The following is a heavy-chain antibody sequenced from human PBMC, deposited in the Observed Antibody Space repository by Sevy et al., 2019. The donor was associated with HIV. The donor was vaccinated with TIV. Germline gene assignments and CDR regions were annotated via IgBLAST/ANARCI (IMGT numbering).Heavy chain of an antibody. V-gene: IGHV4-59*01. D-gene: IGHD5-12*01. Sequence: SETLSLTCTVSGGSISAYHWSWIRQPPGKGLEWIGYIHYTGSTKYNPSLESRFTISVDTSKNQFPLKLSSVTAADTAVYYCARAPPVRSGDDSLNWFAPWGQGTLVTVSS. CDR2: IHYTGST. CDR3: ARAPPVRSGDDSLNWFAP. J-gene: IGHJ5*02. CDR1: GGSISAYH.